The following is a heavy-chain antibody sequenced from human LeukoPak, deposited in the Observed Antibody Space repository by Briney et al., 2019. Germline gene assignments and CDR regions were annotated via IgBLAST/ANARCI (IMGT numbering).Heavy chain of an antibody. V-gene: IGHV1-2*02. J-gene: IGHJ4*02. D-gene: IGHD2-2*01. CDR3: ATGYCSSTSCFS. CDR1: GYTFTGYY. Sequence: ASVKVSCKASGYTFTGYYMHWVRQAPGQGLEWMGWINPNSGGTNYAQKFRGRVTMTRDTSISTAYMELSRLRSGDTAVYYCATGYCSSTSCFSWGQGTLVTVSS. CDR2: INPNSGGT.